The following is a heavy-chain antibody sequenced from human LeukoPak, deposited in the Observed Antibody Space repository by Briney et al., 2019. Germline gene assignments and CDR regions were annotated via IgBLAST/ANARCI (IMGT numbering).Heavy chain of an antibody. CDR1: GFTFSSYG. CDR2: IWYDGSNK. J-gene: IGHJ4*02. D-gene: IGHD6-19*01. CDR3: AGGSQWLVF. Sequence: PGGSLRLSCAASGFTFSSYGMHWVRQAPGKGLEWVAVIWYDGSNKYYADSVKGRFTIPRDNSKNTLYLQMNSLRAEDTAVYYCAGGSQWLVFWGQGTLVTVSS. V-gene: IGHV3-33*01.